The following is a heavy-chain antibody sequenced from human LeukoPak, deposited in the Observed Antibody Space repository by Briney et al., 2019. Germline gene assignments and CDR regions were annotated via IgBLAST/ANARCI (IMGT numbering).Heavy chain of an antibody. Sequence: PGGSLRLSCAASGFTFSSYGMHWVRQAPGKGLEWVAVISYDGSNKYYADSVKGRFTISRDNSKNTLYLQTNSLRAEDTAVYYCAKGLGSSWFNDYWGQGTLVTVSS. D-gene: IGHD6-13*01. CDR3: AKGLGSSWFNDY. J-gene: IGHJ4*02. CDR1: GFTFSSYG. V-gene: IGHV3-30*18. CDR2: ISYDGSNK.